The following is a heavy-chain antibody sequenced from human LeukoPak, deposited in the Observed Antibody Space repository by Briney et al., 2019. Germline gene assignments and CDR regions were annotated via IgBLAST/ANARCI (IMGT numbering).Heavy chain of an antibody. CDR1: GFTFHDYD. J-gene: IGHJ4*02. V-gene: IGHV3-20*04. D-gene: IGHD5-12*01. Sequence: GGSLRLSCAASGFTFHDYDMSWVRQSPGKGLEWVSGINWNGDRTGYADSVKGRFTISRDNAKNSVYLQMNSLRAEDTAVYYCARGSLHSAYGFDYWGQGTLVTVSS. CDR2: INWNGDRT. CDR3: ARGSLHSAYGFDY.